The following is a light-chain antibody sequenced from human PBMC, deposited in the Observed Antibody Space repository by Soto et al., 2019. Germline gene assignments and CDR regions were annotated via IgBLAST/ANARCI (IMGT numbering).Light chain of an antibody. J-gene: IGLJ7*01. CDR3: ATWDDDLNAAV. Sequence: QSALTQPPSLSGTPGQRVTISCSGSSSNIAGNTVHWYQHLPGTVPKLLIYINDQRPSGVPGRFSASTSGTLASLAISGLQSDDEADYYCATWDDDLNAAVFGGGTQLTVL. CDR2: IND. CDR1: SSNIAGNT. V-gene: IGLV1-44*01.